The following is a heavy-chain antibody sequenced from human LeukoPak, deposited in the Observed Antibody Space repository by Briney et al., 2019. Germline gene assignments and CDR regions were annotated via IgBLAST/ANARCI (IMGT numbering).Heavy chain of an antibody. CDR1: GFTFSSYW. Sequence: GGSLRLSCAASGFTFSSYWMPWVRQAPGKGLVWVSRINSDGSSTSYADSVKGRFTISRDNSKNTLYLQMNSLRAEDTAVYYCAKGGYDSSGYRPFDYWGQGTLVTVSS. V-gene: IGHV3-74*01. D-gene: IGHD3-22*01. J-gene: IGHJ4*02. CDR2: INSDGSST. CDR3: AKGGYDSSGYRPFDY.